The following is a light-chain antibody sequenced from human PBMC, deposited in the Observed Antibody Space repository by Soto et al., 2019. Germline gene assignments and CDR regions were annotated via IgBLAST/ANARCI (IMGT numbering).Light chain of an antibody. Sequence: QSALTQPPSASGSLGQSITISCTGTISDIGTYKYVSWYQHLPGQAPKLMIYDVTDRPSGVPDRFSGSKSGNTASLTVSGLQTDDEADYYCTSYAGSNAWLFGGGTKLTVL. CDR3: TSYAGSNAWL. V-gene: IGLV2-8*01. CDR1: ISDIGTYKY. CDR2: DVT. J-gene: IGLJ2*01.